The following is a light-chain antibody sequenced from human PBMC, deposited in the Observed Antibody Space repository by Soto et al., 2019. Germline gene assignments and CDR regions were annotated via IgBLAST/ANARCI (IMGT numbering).Light chain of an antibody. J-gene: IGLJ1*01. CDR2: EVS. CDR1: SSDVGGYNY. Sequence: LTQPASVSGSPGQSITISCTGTSSDVGGYNYVSWYQHHPGKAPKLMIYEVSNRPSGVSNRFSGSKSGNTASLTISGLQAEDEADYYCSSYTSSGTLVFGTGTKVTVL. CDR3: SSYTSSGTLV. V-gene: IGLV2-14*01.